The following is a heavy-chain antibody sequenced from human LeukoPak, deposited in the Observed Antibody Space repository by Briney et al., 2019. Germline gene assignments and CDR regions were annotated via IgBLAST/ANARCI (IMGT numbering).Heavy chain of an antibody. CDR2: IYHSGST. J-gene: IGHJ4*02. V-gene: IGHV4-38-2*02. Sequence: PSETLSLTCTVSGYSISSGYYWGWIRQPPGKGLEWIGSIYHSGSTYYNPSLKSRVTISVDTSKNQFSLKLSSVTAADTAVYYCARVRDGYSHPIDYWGQGTLVTVSS. D-gene: IGHD5-24*01. CDR1: GYSISSGYY. CDR3: ARVRDGYSHPIDY.